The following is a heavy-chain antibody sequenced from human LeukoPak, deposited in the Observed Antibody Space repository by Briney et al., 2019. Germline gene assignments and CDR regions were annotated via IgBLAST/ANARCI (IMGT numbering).Heavy chain of an antibody. CDR2: IYYSGST. V-gene: IGHV4-31*03. J-gene: IGHJ4*02. CDR1: VGSISSGGYY. Sequence: SQTLSLTCTVSVGSISSGGYYWSWIRQHPGKGLEWIGYIYYSGSTYYNPSLKSRVTISVDTSKNQFSLKLSSVTAADTAVYYCARGPTWEPKTGYYFDYWGQGTLVTVSS. D-gene: IGHD1-26*01. CDR3: ARGPTWEPKTGYYFDY.